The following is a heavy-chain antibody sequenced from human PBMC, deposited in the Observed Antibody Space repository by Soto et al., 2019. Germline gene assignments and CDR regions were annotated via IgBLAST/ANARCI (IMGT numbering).Heavy chain of an antibody. CDR1: GYSCTSYA. D-gene: IGHD3-16*01. CDR2: INAYNGNT. J-gene: IGHJ4*02. CDR3: ARDRFGVDY. V-gene: IGHV1-18*01. Sequence: QVQLVQCGAEVKKPGASVTVSCKASGYSCTSYAISWVRQAPGQGLEWMGWINAYNGNTNYAQKLQGRVTMTTDTPTSSAYMELRSLRSDDTAVYYCARDRFGVDYWGQGTLVTVSS.